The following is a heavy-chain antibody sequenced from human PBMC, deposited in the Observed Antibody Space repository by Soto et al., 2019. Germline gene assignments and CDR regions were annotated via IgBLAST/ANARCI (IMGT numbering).Heavy chain of an antibody. J-gene: IGHJ5*02. Sequence: EVQLVESGGGLVQPGGSLKLSCAASGFTFSSFAMHWVRQASGKGLEWVGRIRSKANSYATEYAASVKGRFTISRDDSKNTAYLQMKSLKTEDTAVYYCTRWCSSCGVGRLDPWGQGTLVTVSS. CDR3: TRWCSSCGVGRLDP. D-gene: IGHD2-8*01. CDR1: GFTFSSFA. CDR2: IRSKANSYAT. V-gene: IGHV3-73*01.